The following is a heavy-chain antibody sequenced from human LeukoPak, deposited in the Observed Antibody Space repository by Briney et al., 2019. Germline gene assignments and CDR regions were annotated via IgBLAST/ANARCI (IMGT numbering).Heavy chain of an antibody. CDR1: GFTFSSYS. D-gene: IGHD6-13*01. V-gene: IGHV3-48*01. Sequence: GGSLRLSCAASGFTFSSYSMNWVRQAPGKGLEWVSYISSSSSTVYYADSVKGRFTISRDNAKNSLYLQMNSLRAEDTAVYYCARGILYYFDYWGQGTLVTVSS. CDR2: ISSSSSTV. CDR3: ARGILYYFDY. J-gene: IGHJ4*02.